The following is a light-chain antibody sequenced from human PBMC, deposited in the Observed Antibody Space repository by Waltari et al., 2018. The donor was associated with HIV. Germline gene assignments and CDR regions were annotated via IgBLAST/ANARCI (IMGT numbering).Light chain of an antibody. CDR2: NNN. CDR3: ASWDDSLNGSGV. CDR1: SSNIGSNT. V-gene: IGLV1-44*01. Sequence: QSMLTQPPSASATPGQRVTISCSGSSSNIGSNTVNWYQQLPGTAPKLLIYNNNQRPSGVPDRFSGSKSGTSASLAISGLQSEDEADYYCASWDDSLNGSGVFGGGTKLTVL. J-gene: IGLJ2*01.